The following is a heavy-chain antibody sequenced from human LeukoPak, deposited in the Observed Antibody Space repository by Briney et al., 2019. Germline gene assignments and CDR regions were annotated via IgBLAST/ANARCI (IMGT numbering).Heavy chain of an antibody. J-gene: IGHJ5*02. CDR1: GGSIISSNYN. CDR3: ARLPTGFPNWFDP. D-gene: IGHD2-8*02. CDR2: IYYSGTT. V-gene: IGHV4-39*01. Sequence: SETLSLTCTVSGGSIISSNYNWGWIRQPPGKGLECIGTIYYSGTTYYNPSLQSRVTISVDTSKNEFSLKVNSVTAADTAVYYCARLPTGFPNWFDPWGQGTRVTVSS.